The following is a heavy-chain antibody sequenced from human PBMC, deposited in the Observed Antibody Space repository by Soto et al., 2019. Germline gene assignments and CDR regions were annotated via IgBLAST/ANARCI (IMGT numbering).Heavy chain of an antibody. Sequence: QVQLQQWGAGLLKPSETLSLTCAVYGGSFSGYYWSWIRQPPGKGLEWIGEINHSGSTNYNPSLKSRVTISVDTSKNQFSLKLSSVTAADTAVYYCARGCLEWLPARTYYMDVWGKGTTVTVSS. CDR2: INHSGST. J-gene: IGHJ6*03. CDR1: GGSFSGYY. CDR3: ARGCLEWLPARTYYMDV. D-gene: IGHD3-3*01. V-gene: IGHV4-34*01.